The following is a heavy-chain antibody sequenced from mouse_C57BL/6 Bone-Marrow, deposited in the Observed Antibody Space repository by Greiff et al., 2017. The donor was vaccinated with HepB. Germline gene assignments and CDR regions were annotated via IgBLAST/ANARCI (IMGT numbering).Heavy chain of an antibody. CDR1: GYTFTDYY. Sequence: VVEPGASVKISCKASGYTFTDYYMNWVKQSHGKSLEWIGDINPNNGGTSYNQKFKGKATLTVDKSSSTAYMELRSLTSEDSAVYYCARRFLYYYGGYFDVWGTGTTVTVSS. CDR2: INPNNGGT. CDR3: ARRFLYYYGGYFDV. J-gene: IGHJ1*03. D-gene: IGHD1-1*02. V-gene: IGHV1-26*01.